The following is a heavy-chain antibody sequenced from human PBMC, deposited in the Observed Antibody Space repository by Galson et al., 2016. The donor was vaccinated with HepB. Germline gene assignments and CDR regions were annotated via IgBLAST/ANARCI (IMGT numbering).Heavy chain of an antibody. D-gene: IGHD6-25*01. CDR2: IIPVFYTA. CDR1: GGTFNSYA. CDR3: ASGSASPRYYYYGMDV. J-gene: IGHJ6*02. Sequence: SVKVSCKASGGTFNSYAISWVRQAPGQGLEWMGGIIPVFYTADYAQIFQGRVTITADESSSTAYMELSSLRSTDTAVYYCASGSASPRYYYYGMDVWGQGTLVTVSS. V-gene: IGHV1-69*13.